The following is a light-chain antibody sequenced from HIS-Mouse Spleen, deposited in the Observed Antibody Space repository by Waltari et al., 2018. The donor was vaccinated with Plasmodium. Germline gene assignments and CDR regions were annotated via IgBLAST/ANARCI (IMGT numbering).Light chain of an antibody. V-gene: IGLV3-10*01. CDR3: YSTDSSGNHRV. CDR2: EES. CDR1: ALPNKY. Sequence: SYELTQPPSVSVSPGKTARITCSGDALPNKYAYWYQQKSGQAPFLVIYEESKRPSGILERFSGSSSGTMATLTISGAQVEDEADYYCYSTDSSGNHRVFGGGTKLTVL. J-gene: IGLJ3*02.